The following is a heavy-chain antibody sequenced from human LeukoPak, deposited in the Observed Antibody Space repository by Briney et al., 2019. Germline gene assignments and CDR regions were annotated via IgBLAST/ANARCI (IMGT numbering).Heavy chain of an antibody. D-gene: IGHD6-13*01. CDR1: GFTFSSYG. J-gene: IGHJ4*02. V-gene: IGHV3-33*01. CDR3: ARSGGSSWYSGDY. Sequence: PGRSLRLSCAASGFTFSSYGMHWVRQAPGKGLEWVAVIWYDGSNKYYADSVKGRFTISRDNSKNTLYLQMSSLRAEDTAVYYCARSGGSSWYSGDYWGQGTLVTVSS. CDR2: IWYDGSNK.